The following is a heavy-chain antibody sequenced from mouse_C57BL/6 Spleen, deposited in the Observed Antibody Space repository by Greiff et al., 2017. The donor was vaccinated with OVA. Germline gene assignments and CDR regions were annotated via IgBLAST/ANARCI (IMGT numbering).Heavy chain of an antibody. D-gene: IGHD4-1*01. CDR2: IDPSDSYT. CDR1: GYTFTSYW. V-gene: IGHV1-69*01. J-gene: IGHJ2*01. Sequence: VQLQQSGAELVMPGASVKLSCKASGYTFTSYWMHWVKQRPGQGLEWIGEIDPSDSYTNYNQKFKGKSTLTVDKSSSTAYMQLSSLTSEDSAVYYCARSLLGRKGFDYWGQGTTLTVSS. CDR3: ARSLLGRKGFDY.